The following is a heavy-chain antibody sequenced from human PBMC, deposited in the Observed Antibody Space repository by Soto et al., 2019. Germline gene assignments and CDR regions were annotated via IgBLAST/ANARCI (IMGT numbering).Heavy chain of an antibody. V-gene: IGHV1-18*01. Sequence: GSVKVSCKASGYTFTSYGISWVRQAPGQGLEWMGWISAYNGNTNYAQKLQGRVTMTTDTSTSTAYMELRSLRSDDTAVYYCATQATDKYTFDYWGQGTLVTVSS. J-gene: IGHJ4*02. CDR1: GYTFTSYG. D-gene: IGHD1-1*01. CDR2: ISAYNGNT. CDR3: ATQATDKYTFDY.